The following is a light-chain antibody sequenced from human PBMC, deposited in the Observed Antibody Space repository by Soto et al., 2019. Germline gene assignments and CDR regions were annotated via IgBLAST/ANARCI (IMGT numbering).Light chain of an antibody. CDR2: EVN. J-gene: IGLJ1*01. Sequence: QSVLTQPPSASGSPGQSVAISCTGTSSDVGGYNYASWYQQHPGKAPKLMIYEVNKRPSGVPDRFSGSKSGNTASLTVSSLQAEDEADYYCSSYAGSSNVFGTGTKVTVL. CDR3: SSYAGSSNV. CDR1: SSDVGGYNY. V-gene: IGLV2-8*01.